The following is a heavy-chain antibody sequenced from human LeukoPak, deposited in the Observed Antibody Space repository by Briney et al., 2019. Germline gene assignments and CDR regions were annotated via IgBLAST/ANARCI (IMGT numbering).Heavy chain of an antibody. CDR2: ISGSGGST. CDR1: GFTFSSYA. D-gene: IGHD3-10*01. J-gene: IGHJ3*02. Sequence: PGGSLRLSCAASGFTFSSYAMSWVRQAPGKGLEWVPAISGSGGSTYYADSVKGRFTISRDNSKNTMYLQMNSLRAEDTAVYYCAKPRVRGVSLGAFDIWGQGTMVTVSS. CDR3: AKPRVRGVSLGAFDI. V-gene: IGHV3-23*01.